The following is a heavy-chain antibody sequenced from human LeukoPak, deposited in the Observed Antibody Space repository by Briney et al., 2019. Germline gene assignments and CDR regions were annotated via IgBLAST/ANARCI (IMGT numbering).Heavy chain of an antibody. CDR3: ARRKRTGIVGAHDAFDI. V-gene: IGHV4-39*01. CDR1: GGSISSSSYY. CDR2: IYYSGST. J-gene: IGHJ3*02. D-gene: IGHD1-26*01. Sequence: SETLSLTCTVSGGSISSSSYYWDWIRQPPGKGLEWIGSIYYSGSTYYNPSLKSRVTISVDTSKNQFSLKLSSVTAADTAVYYCARRKRTGIVGAHDAFDIWGQGTMVTVSS.